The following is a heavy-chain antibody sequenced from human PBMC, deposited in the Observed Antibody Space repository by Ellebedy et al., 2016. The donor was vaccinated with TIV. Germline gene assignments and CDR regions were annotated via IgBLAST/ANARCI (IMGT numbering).Heavy chain of an antibody. CDR2: ISGSASTW. CDR3: AGVGLMGRRAGDWLDS. J-gene: IGHJ5*01. Sequence: PGGSLRLSCAASGFTFRSHEMTWVRQAPGKGLEWVSHISGSASTWYSADSVKGRFTIARDNTKNSLYLQMDSLRFEDTAVYSCAGVGLMGRRAGDWLDSWGQGTLVIVSS. V-gene: IGHV3-48*03. CDR1: GFTFRSHE. D-gene: IGHD1-1*01.